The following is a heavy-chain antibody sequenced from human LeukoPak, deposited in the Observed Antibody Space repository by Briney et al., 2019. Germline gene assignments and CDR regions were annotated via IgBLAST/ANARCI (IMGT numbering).Heavy chain of an antibody. J-gene: IGHJ4*02. CDR2: IYPGDSDT. V-gene: IGHV5-51*01. CDR3: ARMGVPLWSGYSPVGY. Sequence: GESLKISCKGSGYSFTSYWIGWVRQMPGKGLEWMGIIYPGDSDTRYSPSFQGQVTISADKSISTAYLQWSSLKASDTAMYYCARMGVPLWSGYSPVGYWGQGTLVTVSS. CDR1: GYSFTSYW. D-gene: IGHD3-3*01.